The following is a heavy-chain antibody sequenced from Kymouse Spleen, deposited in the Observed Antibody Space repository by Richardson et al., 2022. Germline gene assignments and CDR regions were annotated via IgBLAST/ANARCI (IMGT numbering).Heavy chain of an antibody. Sequence: QVQLQQWGAGLLKPSETLSLTCAVYGGSFSGYYWSWIRQPPGKGLEWIGEINHSGSTNYNPSLKSRVTISVDTSKNQFSLKLSSVTAADTAVYYCARGGGYYYGSGNWFDPWGQGTLVTVSS. CDR3: ARGGGYYYGSGNWFDP. CDR1: GGSFSGYY. D-gene: IGHD3-10*01. CDR2: INHSGST. J-gene: IGHJ5*02. V-gene: IGHV4-34*01.